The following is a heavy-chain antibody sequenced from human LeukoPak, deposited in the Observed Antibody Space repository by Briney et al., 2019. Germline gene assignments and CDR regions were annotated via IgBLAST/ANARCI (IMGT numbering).Heavy chain of an antibody. CDR3: ARDLLWFGEFGY. J-gene: IGHJ4*02. CDR2: INPNSGGT. V-gene: IGHV1-2*02. CDR1: GYTFTAYY. D-gene: IGHD3-10*01. Sequence: RASVKVSCKASGYTFTAYYIHWVRQAPGQGLEWMGWINPNSGGTNYAQKFQGRVTMTRDTSISTAYMELSRLRSDDTAVYYCARDLLWFGEFGYWGQGTLVTVSS.